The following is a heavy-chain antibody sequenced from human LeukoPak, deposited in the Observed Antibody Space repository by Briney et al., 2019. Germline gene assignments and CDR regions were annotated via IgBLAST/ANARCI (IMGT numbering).Heavy chain of an antibody. Sequence: AGGSLRLSCAASGFTFSSYWMHWVRQAPGKGLVWVSRIDSDGSSTSYADSVKGRFTISRDNAKNTLYLQMNSLRAEDTAVYYCVSGGSYGYNYYYGMDVWGQGTTVTVSS. D-gene: IGHD1-26*01. V-gene: IGHV3-74*01. CDR1: GFTFSSYW. J-gene: IGHJ6*02. CDR2: IDSDGSST. CDR3: VSGGSYGYNYYYGMDV.